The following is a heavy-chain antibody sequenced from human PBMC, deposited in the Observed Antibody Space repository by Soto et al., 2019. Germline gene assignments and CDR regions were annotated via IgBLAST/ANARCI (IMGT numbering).Heavy chain of an antibody. J-gene: IGHJ5*02. CDR1: GGTFSSYT. CDR2: IIPILGIA. D-gene: IGHD3-10*01. V-gene: IGHV1-69*08. CDR3: ARDLQGYTMVRGENNWFDP. Sequence: QVQLVQSGAEVKKPGSSVKVSCKASGGTFSSYTISWVRQAPGQGLEWLGRIIPILGIANYAQKFQGRVTITADKSTSTAYMELSSLRAEDTAVYYCARDLQGYTMVRGENNWFDPWGQGTLVTVSS.